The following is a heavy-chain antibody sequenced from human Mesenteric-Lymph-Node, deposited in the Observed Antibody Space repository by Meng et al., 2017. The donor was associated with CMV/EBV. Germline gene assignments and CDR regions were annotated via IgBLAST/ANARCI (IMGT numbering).Heavy chain of an antibody. V-gene: IGHV1-2*02. CDR2: INPNSGGT. J-gene: IGHJ6*02. Sequence: ASVKVSCKASGYTFTGYYMHWVRQAPGQGLEWMGWINPNSGGTNYAQKFQGRVTMTRDTSISTAYMELSRLRSDDTAVYYCASVEGGTEQLGYGMDVWGQGTTVTV. D-gene: IGHD6-13*01. CDR1: GYTFTGYY. CDR3: ASVEGGTEQLGYGMDV.